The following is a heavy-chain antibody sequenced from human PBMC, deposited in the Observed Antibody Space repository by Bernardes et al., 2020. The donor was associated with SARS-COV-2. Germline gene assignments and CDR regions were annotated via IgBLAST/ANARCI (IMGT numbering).Heavy chain of an antibody. CDR2: IKQDGSEK. J-gene: IGHJ4*02. CDR1: GFTFSSYW. Sequence: GGSLRLSCAASGFTFSSYWMSWVRQAPGKGLEWVANIKQDGSEKYYVDSVKGRFTISRDNAKNSLYLQMNSLRAEDTAVYYCAREYSSSLDQYYFDHWGQGTLVTVSS. D-gene: IGHD6-6*01. CDR3: AREYSSSLDQYYFDH. V-gene: IGHV3-7*05.